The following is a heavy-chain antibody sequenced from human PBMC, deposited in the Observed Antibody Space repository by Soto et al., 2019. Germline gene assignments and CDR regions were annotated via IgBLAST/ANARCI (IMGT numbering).Heavy chain of an antibody. CDR3: ARDTARAMVRIYYGMDV. Sequence: SETLSLTCAVSGGSLTSNNWWTWVRQPPGKGLEWIGEIYHTENTNYNPSLKSRVTISIDKSKNQFSLQLISVTAADTAVYYCARDTARAMVRIYYGMDVWGQGTTVTVSS. D-gene: IGHD3-10*01. CDR1: GGSLTSNNW. V-gene: IGHV4-4*02. CDR2: IYHTENT. J-gene: IGHJ6*02.